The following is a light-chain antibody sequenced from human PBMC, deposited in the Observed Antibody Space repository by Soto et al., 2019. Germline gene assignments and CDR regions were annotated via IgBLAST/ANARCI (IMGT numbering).Light chain of an antibody. V-gene: IGKV4-1*01. Sequence: DIVMTQSPDSLAVSLGERATIHCKSSQSVLYSSNNKNFLGWYQQKPGQPPKLLIYWASMRESGVPDRFSGSGSGTDFTLNISSLQAEDVADYYCQQYGSSPVFTVGAATKVDIK. CDR1: QSVLYSSNNKNF. CDR2: WAS. CDR3: QQYGSSPVFT. J-gene: IGKJ3*01.